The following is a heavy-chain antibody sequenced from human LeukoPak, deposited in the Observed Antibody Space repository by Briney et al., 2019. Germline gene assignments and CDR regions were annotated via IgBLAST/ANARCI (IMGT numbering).Heavy chain of an antibody. CDR3: ARGSGDGYNWAAFDI. Sequence: SETLSLTCTVSGGSISSSSYYWGWIRQPPGKGLEWIGSIYYSGSTYYNPSLKSRVTISVDTSKNQFSLKLSSVIAADTAVYYCARGSGDGYNWAAFDIWGQGTMVTVSS. CDR2: IYYSGST. J-gene: IGHJ3*02. D-gene: IGHD5-24*01. V-gene: IGHV4-39*07. CDR1: GGSISSSSYY.